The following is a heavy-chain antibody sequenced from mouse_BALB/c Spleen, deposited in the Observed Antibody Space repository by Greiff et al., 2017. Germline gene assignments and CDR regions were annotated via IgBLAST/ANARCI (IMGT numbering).Heavy chain of an antibody. D-gene: IGHD2-3*01. CDR3: AREGGLLRYFDV. CDR2: IDPANGNT. J-gene: IGHJ1*01. V-gene: IGHV14-3*02. Sequence: VQLQQSGAELVKPGASVKLSCTASGFNIKDTYMHWVKQRPEQGLEWIGRIDPANGNTKYDPKFQGKATITADTSSNTAYLQLSSLTSEDTAVYYCAREGGLLRYFDVWGAGTTGTVSS. CDR1: GFNIKDTY.